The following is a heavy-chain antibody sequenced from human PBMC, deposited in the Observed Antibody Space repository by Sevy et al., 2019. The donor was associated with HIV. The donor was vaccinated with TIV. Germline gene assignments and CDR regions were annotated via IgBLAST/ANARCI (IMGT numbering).Heavy chain of an antibody. Sequence: GGSLRLSCAASGFTFSSYWMHWVRQAPGKGLVWVSRISSDGSSTSYADSVKGRFTISRDNAKNTLYLQMNSLRAEDTAVYYCASTPAAMIVSDYWGQGTLVTVSS. CDR2: ISSDGSST. J-gene: IGHJ4*02. CDR3: ASTPAAMIVSDY. D-gene: IGHD2-2*01. V-gene: IGHV3-74*01. CDR1: GFTFSSYW.